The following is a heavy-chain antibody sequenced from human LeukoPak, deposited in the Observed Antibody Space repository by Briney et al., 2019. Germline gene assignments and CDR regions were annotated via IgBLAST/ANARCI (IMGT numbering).Heavy chain of an antibody. CDR1: GYTFTGYY. CDR2: INPNSGGT. D-gene: IGHD2-21*01. V-gene: IGHV1-2*02. J-gene: IGHJ5*02. CDR3: ARGGTLINYPILSIYPRNWFDP. Sequence: VASVTVPCKASGYTFTGYYMHWVRQAPGQGLEWMGWINPNSGGTNYAQKFQGRVTMTRDTSISTAYMELSRLRSDDTAVYYCARGGTLINYPILSIYPRNWFDPWGQGTLVTVSS.